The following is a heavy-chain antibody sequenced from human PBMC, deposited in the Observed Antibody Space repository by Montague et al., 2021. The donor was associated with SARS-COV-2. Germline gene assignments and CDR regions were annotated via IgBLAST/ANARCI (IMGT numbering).Heavy chain of an antibody. D-gene: IGHD4-11*01. Sequence: SETLSLTCTVSGDSISSSSYYWGWIRQPPGKGLEWIGSINNRGNTYNNPSLRSRVSISVDTSKNQFSLNVRSVTAADTGLFYCVRVTHPRSAWPYYMDVWDKGTTVTVSS. J-gene: IGHJ6*03. V-gene: IGHV4-39*01. CDR3: VRVTHPRSAWPYYMDV. CDR2: INNRGNT. CDR1: GDSISSSSYY.